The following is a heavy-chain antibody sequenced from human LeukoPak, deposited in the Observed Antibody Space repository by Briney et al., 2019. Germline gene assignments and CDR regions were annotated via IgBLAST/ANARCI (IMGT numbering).Heavy chain of an antibody. CDR2: IWYDGSNK. J-gene: IGHJ4*02. Sequence: GGSLRLSCAASGFTFSSYGMHWVRQAPGKGLEWVAVIWYDGSNKYYGDSVKGRFTISRDNSKNTLYLQMNSLRAEDTAVYYCARAGSLVIREYYFDYWGQGTLVTVSS. V-gene: IGHV3-33*01. CDR1: GFTFSSYG. D-gene: IGHD3-9*01. CDR3: ARAGSLVIREYYFDY.